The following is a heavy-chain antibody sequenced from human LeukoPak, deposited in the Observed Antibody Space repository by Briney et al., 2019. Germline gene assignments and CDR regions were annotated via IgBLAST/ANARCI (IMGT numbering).Heavy chain of an antibody. CDR3: ARRSDSGGYPYYFDY. CDR1: GGTFSSYA. Sequence: SVKVSCKASGGTFSSYAISWVRQAPGQGLEWMGGIIPIFGTANYAQKFQGRVTITADESTSTAYMELSSLRSEDTAVYYCARRSDSGGYPYYFDYWGQGTLVTVSS. D-gene: IGHD3-22*01. V-gene: IGHV1-69*01. CDR2: IIPIFGTA. J-gene: IGHJ4*02.